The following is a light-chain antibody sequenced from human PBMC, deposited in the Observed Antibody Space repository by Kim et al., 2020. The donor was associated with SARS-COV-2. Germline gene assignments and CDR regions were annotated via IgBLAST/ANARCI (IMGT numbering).Light chain of an antibody. CDR1: SSNIGSHN. CDR3: AAWDDRLNGGV. CDR2: FNN. V-gene: IGLV1-44*01. J-gene: IGLJ3*02. Sequence: GPRVTITFSGRSSNIGSHNVTWYQQLPGTAPKLLIYFNNQRPSGVPDRFSGSKSGTSASLAISGLQSEDEADYYCAAWDDRLNGGVFGGGTKLTVL.